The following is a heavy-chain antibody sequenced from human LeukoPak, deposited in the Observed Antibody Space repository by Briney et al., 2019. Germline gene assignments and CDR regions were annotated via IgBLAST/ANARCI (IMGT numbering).Heavy chain of an antibody. CDR3: ARHRYGDNVAAV. CDR1: GGSISGYY. D-gene: IGHD2-21*02. CDR2: IYYTGST. J-gene: IGHJ4*02. V-gene: IGHV4-59*08. Sequence: PETLSLTCTVSGGSISGYYWSWIRQPPGKGLEWIGYIYYTGSTNYNPSLKSRVTISVDTSKNQFSLRLTSVTAADTAVYYCARHRYGDNVAAVWGQGTLVTVSS.